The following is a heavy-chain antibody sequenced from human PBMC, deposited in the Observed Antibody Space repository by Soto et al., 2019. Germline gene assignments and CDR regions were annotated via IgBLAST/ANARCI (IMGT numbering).Heavy chain of an antibody. D-gene: IGHD6-13*01. Sequence: GGSLRLSCAASGFTFSSFGIHWVRQAPGKGLEWVAVISYDGTKKYYSDSVKGRFTISSDNSKNTLYLQMNSLRPEDTAVYYCAKVGIAAGTDLWGRGTLVTVSS. J-gene: IGHJ2*01. V-gene: IGHV3-30*18. CDR2: ISYDGTKK. CDR1: GFTFSSFG. CDR3: AKVGIAAGTDL.